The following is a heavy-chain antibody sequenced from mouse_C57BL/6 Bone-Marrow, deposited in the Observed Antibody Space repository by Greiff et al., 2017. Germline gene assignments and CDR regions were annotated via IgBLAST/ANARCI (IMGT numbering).Heavy chain of an antibody. CDR2: ILPGSGST. D-gene: IGHD3-1*01. V-gene: IGHV1-9*01. CDR3: ARSGYLWGFAY. J-gene: IGHJ3*01. CDR1: GYTFTGYW. Sequence: VQRVESGAELMKPGASVKLSCKATGYTFTGYWIEWVKQRPGHGLEWIGEILPGSGSTNYNEKFKGKATFTADTSSNTAYMQLSSLTTEDSAIDYGARSGYLWGFAYWGQGTLVTVSA.